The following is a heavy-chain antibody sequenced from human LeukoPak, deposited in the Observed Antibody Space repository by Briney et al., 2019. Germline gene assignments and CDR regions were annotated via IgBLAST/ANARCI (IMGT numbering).Heavy chain of an antibody. CDR1: GFTFKDSA. CDR3: ARDRGYSTFDY. Sequence: PGGSLRLSCAASGFTFKDSAMHWVRQAPGKGLEWVSLISGDDTSTKYADSMKGRFTISRDNAKNSLYLQMNSLRVDDTAVYYCARDRGYSTFDYWGQGTLVTVSS. D-gene: IGHD4-23*01. CDR2: ISGDDTST. J-gene: IGHJ4*02. V-gene: IGHV3-43*02.